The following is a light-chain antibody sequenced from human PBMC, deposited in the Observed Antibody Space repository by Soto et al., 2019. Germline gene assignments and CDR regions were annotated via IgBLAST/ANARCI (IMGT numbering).Light chain of an antibody. Sequence: EIVMTQSPATLSVSPGERATLSCRASQSVSSNLAWYQQKPGQAPRLLIYGASTSATGIPARFSGSGSGTEFTLTISSLQSEDFAVYYCQQYHNWWTFGQGTKVEIK. J-gene: IGKJ1*01. V-gene: IGKV3-15*01. CDR2: GAS. CDR3: QQYHNWWT. CDR1: QSVSSN.